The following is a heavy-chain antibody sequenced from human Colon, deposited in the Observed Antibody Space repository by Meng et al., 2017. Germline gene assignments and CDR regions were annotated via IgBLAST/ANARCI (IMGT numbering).Heavy chain of an antibody. D-gene: IGHD4-17*01. Sequence: VRLPESGPGLSPPSPTPSLPCTVSGGSLSICDYSWGWIRQPPGKGLEWIGYVYSSGSTYSNASLKSRVTISIDRSKNQFSLKLSSVTAADTAVYYCARDRKHYGERGWFDPWGQGTLVTVSS. V-gene: IGHV4-30-4*01. CDR3: ARDRKHYGERGWFDP. J-gene: IGHJ5*02. CDR2: VYSSGST. CDR1: GGSLSICDYS.